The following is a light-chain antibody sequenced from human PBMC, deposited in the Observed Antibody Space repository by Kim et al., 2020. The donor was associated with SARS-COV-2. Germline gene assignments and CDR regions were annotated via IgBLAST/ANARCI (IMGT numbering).Light chain of an antibody. J-gene: IGLJ2*01. CDR3: QSYDSRLSVVV. Sequence: RVTISCTGRSSNVGAGYDVHWYQQLPGTAPKLLIYGNINRPSGVPDRFSGSKSGTSVSQAITGLQAEDEADYYCQSYDSRLSVVVFGGGTQLTVL. CDR1: SSNVGAGYD. CDR2: GNI. V-gene: IGLV1-40*01.